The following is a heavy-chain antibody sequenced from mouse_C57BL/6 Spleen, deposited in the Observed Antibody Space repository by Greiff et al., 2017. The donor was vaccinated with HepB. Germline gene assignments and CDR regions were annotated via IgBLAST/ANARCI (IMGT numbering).Heavy chain of an antibody. Sequence: QVQLKESGAELVKPGASVKISCKASGYAFSSYWMNWVKQRPGKGLEWIGQIYPGDGDTNYNEKFKGKATLTADKSSSTAYMQLSSLTSEDSAVYFCARRPPHYAMDYWGQGTSVTVSS. CDR2: IYPGDGDT. V-gene: IGHV1-80*01. CDR3: ARRPPHYAMDY. J-gene: IGHJ4*01. CDR1: GYAFSSYW.